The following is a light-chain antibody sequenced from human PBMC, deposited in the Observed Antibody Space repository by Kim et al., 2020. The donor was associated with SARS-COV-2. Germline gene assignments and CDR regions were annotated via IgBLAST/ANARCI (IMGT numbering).Light chain of an antibody. CDR2: AAS. J-gene: IGKJ1*01. Sequence: DIQMIQSPSSLSASVGDRITISCRASQSISTYLNWCQQKPGKAPRPLIFAASSLQSGVPSRFNGSGSGTDFTLTINSLQPEDFATYYCQQSYSTPPTFGQGTKVDIK. CDR1: QSISTY. V-gene: IGKV1-39*01. CDR3: QQSYSTPPT.